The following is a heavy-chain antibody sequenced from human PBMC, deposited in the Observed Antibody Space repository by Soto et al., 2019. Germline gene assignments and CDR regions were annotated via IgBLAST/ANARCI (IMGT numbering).Heavy chain of an antibody. CDR1: GGTLSSYA. CDR2: IIPIFGTA. Sequence: SVKVSCKASGGTLSSYAISWVRQAPGQGIEWMGGIIPIFGTANYAQKFQGRVTITADESTSTAYMELSSLRSEDTAVYYCARDFRAYSYGPQTLFPYFDYWGRGTLVTVSS. V-gene: IGHV1-69*13. CDR3: ARDFRAYSYGPQTLFPYFDY. D-gene: IGHD5-18*01. J-gene: IGHJ4*01.